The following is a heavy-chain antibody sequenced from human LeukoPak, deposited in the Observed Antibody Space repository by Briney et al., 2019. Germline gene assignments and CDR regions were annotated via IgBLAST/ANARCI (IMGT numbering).Heavy chain of an antibody. CDR3: TKRPSSGYFEY. V-gene: IGHV3-74*01. CDR2: INSDGSST. Sequence: PGGSLRLSCAASGFTFSSYWMHWVRQAPGKGLVWVSRINSDGSSTSYADSVKGRFTISRDTSKNMLYLQMTSLRAEDTAVYYCTKRPSSGYFEYWGQGPLVLVSS. CDR1: GFTFSSYW. J-gene: IGHJ4*02. D-gene: IGHD6-25*01.